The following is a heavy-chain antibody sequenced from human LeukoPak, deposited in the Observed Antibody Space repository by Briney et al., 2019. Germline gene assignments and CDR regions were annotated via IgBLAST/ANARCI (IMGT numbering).Heavy chain of an antibody. CDR2: ISYDGSNK. CDR3: AKDTSIGKYCTSGVCSPFDY. CDR1: GFTFSSYA. V-gene: IGHV3-30*04. Sequence: GGSLRLSCAASGFTFSSYAMHWVRQAPGKGLEWVAVISYDGSNKYYADSVKGRFTISRDNSKNTLYLQMNSLRAEDTAVYYCAKDTSIGKYCTSGVCSPFDYWGQGTLVTVSS. D-gene: IGHD2-8*01. J-gene: IGHJ4*02.